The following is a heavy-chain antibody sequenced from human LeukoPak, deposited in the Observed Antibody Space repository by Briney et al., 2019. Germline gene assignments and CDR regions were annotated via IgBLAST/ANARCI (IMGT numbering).Heavy chain of an antibody. V-gene: IGHV3-21*06. CDR1: GLTFSTSD. D-gene: IGHD1-14*01. CDR2: IGPTGSDR. J-gene: IGHJ4*02. Sequence: PGGSLRLSCTASGLTFSTSDFNWVRQAPGKGLEWVASIGPTGSDRYHADSIKGRFTISRDNANNFLYLQMNSLRAEDTAVYYCATETNGRHYDYWGQGTLLPVSS. CDR3: ATETNGRHYDY.